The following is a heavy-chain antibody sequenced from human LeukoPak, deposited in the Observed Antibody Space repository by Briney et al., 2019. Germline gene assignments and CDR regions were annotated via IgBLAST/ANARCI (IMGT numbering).Heavy chain of an antibody. Sequence: SETLSLTCTVSGGSISSYYWSWIRQPPGKGLEWIGYIYYSGSTNYNPSLKSRVTISVDTSKNQFPLKLSSVTAADTAVYYCARQAPYCSGGSCYEWGDAFDIWGQGTMVTVSS. D-gene: IGHD2-15*01. J-gene: IGHJ3*02. CDR1: GGSISSYY. CDR3: ARQAPYCSGGSCYEWGDAFDI. V-gene: IGHV4-59*08. CDR2: IYYSGST.